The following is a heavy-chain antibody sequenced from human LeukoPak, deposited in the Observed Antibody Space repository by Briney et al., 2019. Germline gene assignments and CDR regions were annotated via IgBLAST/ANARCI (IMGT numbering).Heavy chain of an antibody. Sequence: SETLSLTCTVSGGSISSYYWSWIRQPPGKGLEWIGYVFDSGSSNYNPSLKSRVTILVDTSKNQLSLKLSSVTAADTAVYYCARGFRFYGGRPFDYWGQGTLVTVSS. CDR1: GGSISSYY. D-gene: IGHD4/OR15-4a*01. J-gene: IGHJ4*02. CDR3: ARGFRFYGGRPFDY. CDR2: VFDSGSS. V-gene: IGHV4-59*01.